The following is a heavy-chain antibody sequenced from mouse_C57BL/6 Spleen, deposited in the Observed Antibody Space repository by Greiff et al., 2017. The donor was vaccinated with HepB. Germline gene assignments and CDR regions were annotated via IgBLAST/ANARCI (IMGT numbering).Heavy chain of an antibody. Sequence: EVQLQQSEPELVKPGASVKISCKASGYTFTDYYMNWVKQSHGKSLEWIGDINPNNGGTSYNQKFKGKATLTVDKSSSTAYMELRSLTSEDSAVYYCARERGYFDVWGTGTTVTVSS. CDR2: INPNNGGT. CDR3: ARERGYFDV. V-gene: IGHV1-26*01. J-gene: IGHJ1*03. CDR1: GYTFTDYY.